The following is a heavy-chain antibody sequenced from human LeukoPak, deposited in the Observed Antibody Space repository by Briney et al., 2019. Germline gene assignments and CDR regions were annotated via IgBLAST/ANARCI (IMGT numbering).Heavy chain of an antibody. CDR2: ISWNSGSV. V-gene: IGHV3-9*01. CDR3: ARDGDSSGWYEDY. J-gene: IGHJ4*02. Sequence: GGSLRLSCAASGFTFDDYTMHWVRHAPGEGLGWVSGISWNSGSVGYADSVKGRFTISRDNAKNSLYLQMSSLRGEDTALYYCARDGDSSGWYEDYWGQGTLVTVSS. CDR1: GFTFDDYT. D-gene: IGHD6-19*01.